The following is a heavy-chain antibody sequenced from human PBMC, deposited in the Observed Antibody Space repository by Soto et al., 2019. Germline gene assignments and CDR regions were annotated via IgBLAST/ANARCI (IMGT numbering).Heavy chain of an antibody. Sequence: SETLSLTCTVSGASLTNYYWSWIRQPAGKGLEWIGRIFPSGINNHNPSLKSRVTMSVDTSKNQFSLNLSSVTAADTAVYYCASGSMLIDYWGQGPLVTVSS. V-gene: IGHV4-4*07. CDR1: GASLTNYY. J-gene: IGHJ4*02. CDR2: IFPSGIN. CDR3: ASGSMLIDY. D-gene: IGHD2-8*01.